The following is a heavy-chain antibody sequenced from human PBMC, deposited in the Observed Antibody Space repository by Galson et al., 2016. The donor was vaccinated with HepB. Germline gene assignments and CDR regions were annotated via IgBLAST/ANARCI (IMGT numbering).Heavy chain of an antibody. CDR3: AKDRMHFWRASDGANYGMDV. CDR1: GFKFDDYA. J-gene: IGHJ6*04. D-gene: IGHD3-3*02. V-gene: IGHV3-9*01. CDR2: ISWDSGKL. Sequence: SLRLSCAASGFKFDDYAMNWVRQPPGKGLEWVSGISWDSGKLTYADSVKGRFTISRDNANNSLYLEINSLRTEDTALYYCAKDRMHFWRASDGANYGMDVWGRGTTVIVSS.